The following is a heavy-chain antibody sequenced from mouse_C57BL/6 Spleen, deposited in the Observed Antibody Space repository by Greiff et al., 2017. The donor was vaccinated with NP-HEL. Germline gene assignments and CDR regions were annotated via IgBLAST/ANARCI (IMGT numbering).Heavy chain of an antibody. V-gene: IGHV1-64*01. CDR2: IHPNSGST. CDR1: GYTFTSYW. CDR3: ARTTVVGRYYAMDY. J-gene: IGHJ4*01. Sequence: QVQLQQPGAELVKPGASVKLSCKASGYTFTSYWMHWVKQRPGQGLEWIGMIHPNSGSTNYNEKFKSKATLTVDKSSSTAYMQLSSLTSEDSAVYYCARTTVVGRYYAMDYWGQGTSVTVSS. D-gene: IGHD1-1*01.